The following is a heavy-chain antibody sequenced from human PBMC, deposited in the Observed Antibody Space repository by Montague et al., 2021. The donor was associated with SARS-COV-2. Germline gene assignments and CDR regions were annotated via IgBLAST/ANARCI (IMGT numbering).Heavy chain of an antibody. CDR3: ARDLNEDSSAVGFDY. J-gene: IGHJ4*02. CDR1: GASISSSSYY. D-gene: IGHD6-6*01. Sequence: SETLSLTCTVSGASISSSSYYWGWIRQPPGKGLEWIGSIYYSGSTYYNPSLKSRVTISVDTSKNQFSLKLSSVTAADTAVYYCARDLNEDSSAVGFDYWGQGTLVTVPS. V-gene: IGHV4-39*07. CDR2: IYYSGST.